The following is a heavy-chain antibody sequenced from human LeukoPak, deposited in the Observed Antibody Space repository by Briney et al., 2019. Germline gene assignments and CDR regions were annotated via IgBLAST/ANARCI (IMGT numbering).Heavy chain of an antibody. CDR1: GFTFSSYS. J-gene: IGHJ6*03. V-gene: IGHV3-48*01. CDR3: ARVGYYDFWSGTLKDYYMDV. Sequence: GGSLRLSCAASGFTFSSYSMNWVRQAPGKGLEWVSYISSSISTIYYADSVKGRFTISRDNAKNSLYLQMNSLRAEDTAVYYCARVGYYDFWSGTLKDYYMDVWGKGTTVTVSS. D-gene: IGHD3-3*01. CDR2: ISSSISTI.